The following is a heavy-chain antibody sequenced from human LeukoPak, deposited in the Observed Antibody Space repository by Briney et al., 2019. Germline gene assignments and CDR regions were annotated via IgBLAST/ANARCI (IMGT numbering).Heavy chain of an antibody. CDR2: ISPSGGST. CDR1: GYAFTSNY. Sequence: VSVKVSCKAFGYAFTSNYMHWVRQAPGQGPEWMGVISPSGGSTTYAQKFKGRVTLTRDMSTSTGYLELSSLRSEDTAVYYCARDNSVRDEAWWFNPWGQGTLVTVSS. D-gene: IGHD5-24*01. V-gene: IGHV1-46*01. J-gene: IGHJ5*02. CDR3: ARDNSVRDEAWWFNP.